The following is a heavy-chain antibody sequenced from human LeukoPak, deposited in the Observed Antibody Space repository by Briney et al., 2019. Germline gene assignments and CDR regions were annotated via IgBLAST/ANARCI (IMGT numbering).Heavy chain of an antibody. J-gene: IGHJ4*02. V-gene: IGHV3-23*01. CDR2: ISGSGDNT. CDR3: AKGSGYDTDFDY. Sequence: GGSLRLSFATSGFTFSTYVISSVRQAPGKGLEWVSGISGSGDNTYYADSVKGRFTISRDNSKNTLYLQMNSLRAEDTAVYYCAKGSGYDTDFDYWGQGTLVTVSS. CDR1: GFTFSTYV. D-gene: IGHD3-9*01.